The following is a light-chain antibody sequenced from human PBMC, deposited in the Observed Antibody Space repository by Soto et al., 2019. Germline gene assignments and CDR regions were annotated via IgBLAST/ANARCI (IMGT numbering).Light chain of an antibody. Sequence: DIQMTQSPSTLPASVGDRVTITCRASQSISSWLAWYQQKPGKAPKLLIYDASSLESGVPSRFSGSGSGTEFTLTISSLQPDDFATYYCQQLETFGQGTKVDIK. V-gene: IGKV1-5*01. J-gene: IGKJ1*01. CDR2: DAS. CDR3: QQLET. CDR1: QSISSW.